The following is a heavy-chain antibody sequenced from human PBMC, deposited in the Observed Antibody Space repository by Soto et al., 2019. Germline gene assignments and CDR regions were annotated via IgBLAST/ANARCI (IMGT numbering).Heavy chain of an antibody. V-gene: IGHV4-39*01. Sequence: KASETLSLTCTVSGGSIRSNYYYWGWLRQPPGKELEWIGSVFYTGSTYYNPSLQSRLTMSVDTSKNQFSLKLNSVTAADTAVYYCSTGPDGNFDSWGQGTRVTVSS. CDR1: GGSIRSNYYY. J-gene: IGHJ4*02. CDR3: STGPDGNFDS. D-gene: IGHD1-1*01. CDR2: VFYTGST.